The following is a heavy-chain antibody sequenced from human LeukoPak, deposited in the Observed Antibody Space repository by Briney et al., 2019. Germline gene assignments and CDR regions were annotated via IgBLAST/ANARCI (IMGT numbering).Heavy chain of an antibody. CDR2: IYYSGST. V-gene: IGHV4-59*08. J-gene: IGHJ5*02. CDR1: GGSISSYY. CDR3: ASGYYYGSPTEGWFDP. D-gene: IGHD3-10*01. Sequence: SETLSLTCTVSGGSISSYYWSWIRQPPGKGLEWIGYIYYSGSTNYNPSLKSRVTISVDTSKNQFSLKLSSVTAADTAVYYCASGYYYGSPTEGWFDPWGQGTLVTVSS.